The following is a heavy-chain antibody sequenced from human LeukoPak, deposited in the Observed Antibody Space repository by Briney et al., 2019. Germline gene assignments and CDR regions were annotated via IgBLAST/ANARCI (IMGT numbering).Heavy chain of an antibody. Sequence: SETLSLTCTVSGGSISSYYWSWIRQPPGKGLEWIGYIYYSGSTNYNPSLKSRVTISVDTSKNLFSLKLSSVTAADTAVYYCASYIAAAGSLDYWGQGTLVTVSS. J-gene: IGHJ4*02. D-gene: IGHD6-13*01. V-gene: IGHV4-59*01. CDR1: GGSISSYY. CDR3: ASYIAAAGSLDY. CDR2: IYYSGST.